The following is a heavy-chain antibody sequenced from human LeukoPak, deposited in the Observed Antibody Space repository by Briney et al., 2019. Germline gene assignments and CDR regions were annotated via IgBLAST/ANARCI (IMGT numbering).Heavy chain of an antibody. CDR3: AKWGDYDILTGYYVSDF. J-gene: IGHJ4*02. CDR1: GFTVRSIY. D-gene: IGHD3-9*01. Sequence: QPGGSLRLSCAASGFTVRSIYMTWVRQAPGKGLEWVSAITGSGDTTYYADSVKGRFTISRDNSKNTLYVEMNTLRAEDTAVYYCAKWGDYDILTGYYVSDFWGQGALVTVSS. CDR2: ITGSGDTT. V-gene: IGHV3-23*01.